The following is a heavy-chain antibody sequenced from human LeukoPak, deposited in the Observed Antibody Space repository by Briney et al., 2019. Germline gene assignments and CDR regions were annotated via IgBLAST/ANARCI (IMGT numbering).Heavy chain of an antibody. D-gene: IGHD6-19*01. J-gene: IGHJ3*02. CDR3: ARAASGWYNLGAFGI. CDR2: IYYSGST. Sequence: SETLSLTCTVSGGSISSGGYYWSWIRQHPGKGLEWIGYIYYSGSTYYNPSLKSRVTISVDTSKNQFSLKLSSVTAADTAVYYCARAASGWYNLGAFGIWGQGTMVTVSS. V-gene: IGHV4-31*03. CDR1: GGSISSGGYY.